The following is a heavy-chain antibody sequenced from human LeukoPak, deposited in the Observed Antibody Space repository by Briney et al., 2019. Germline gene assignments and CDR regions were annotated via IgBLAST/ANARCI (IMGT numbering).Heavy chain of an antibody. J-gene: IGHJ4*02. CDR3: ARPLYDFWSGYLYY. CDR2: INPNSGGT. Sequence: ASVKVSCKASGYTFTGYYMHWVRQAPGQGLEWMGWINPNSGGTDYAQKFQGRVTMTRDTSISTAYMELSRLRSDDTAVYYCARPLYDFWSGYLYYWGQGTLVTVPS. D-gene: IGHD3-3*01. V-gene: IGHV1-2*02. CDR1: GYTFTGYY.